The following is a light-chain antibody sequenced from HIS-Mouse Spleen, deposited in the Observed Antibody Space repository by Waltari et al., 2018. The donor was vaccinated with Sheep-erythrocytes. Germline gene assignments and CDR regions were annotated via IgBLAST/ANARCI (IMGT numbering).Light chain of an antibody. CDR2: EVS. CDR3: SSYAGSNNWV. Sequence: QSALTQPPSPSGSPGQSVTIPCTGTTSAVGGYNYVSWYQQHPGKAPKLMIYEVSKRPSGVPDRFSGSKSGNTASLTVSGLQAEDEADYYCSSYAGSNNWVFGGGTKLTVL. CDR1: TSAVGGYNY. V-gene: IGLV2-8*01. J-gene: IGLJ3*02.